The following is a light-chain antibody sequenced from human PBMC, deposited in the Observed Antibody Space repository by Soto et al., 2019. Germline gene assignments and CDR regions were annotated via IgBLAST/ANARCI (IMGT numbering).Light chain of an antibody. CDR2: EVS. Sequence: QSALTQPASVSGSPGQPVSISCTGTSSDVGFYNYVSWYQQHPGKAPKLMIYEVSNRPSAVSSRSSGSKSGNTASLTISGLHAEEEADYYCSSYTSSSAYVFGTGTKVTVL. CDR3: SSYTSSSAYV. V-gene: IGLV2-14*01. CDR1: SSDVGFYNY. J-gene: IGLJ1*01.